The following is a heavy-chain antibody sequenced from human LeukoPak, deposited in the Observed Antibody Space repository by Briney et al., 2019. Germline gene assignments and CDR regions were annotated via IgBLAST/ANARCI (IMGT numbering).Heavy chain of an antibody. D-gene: IGHD3-10*01. V-gene: IGHV4-39*01. Sequence: SETLSLTCTVSGGSISSSSYYWGWIRQPPGKGLEWIGSIYYSGSTYYNPSLKSRVTISVDTSKNQFSLKLSSVTAADTAVYYCARHTAMVRGIDYWGQGTLVTVSS. CDR1: GGSISSSSYY. CDR2: IYYSGST. CDR3: ARHTAMVRGIDY. J-gene: IGHJ4*02.